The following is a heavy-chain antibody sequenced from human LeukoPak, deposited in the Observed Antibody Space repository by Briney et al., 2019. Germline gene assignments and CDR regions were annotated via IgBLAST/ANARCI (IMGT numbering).Heavy chain of an antibody. J-gene: IGHJ4*02. CDR2: ISSSSSYI. CDR1: GFTFSSYS. D-gene: IGHD6-19*01. Sequence: GGSLRLSCAGSGFTFSSYSMNWVRQAPGKGLEWVSSISSSSSYIYYADSVKGRFTISRDNAKNSLYLQMHSLRAEDTAVYYCARDLLAVAAMGVALDYWGQGTLVTVSS. V-gene: IGHV3-21*01. CDR3: ARDLLAVAAMGVALDY.